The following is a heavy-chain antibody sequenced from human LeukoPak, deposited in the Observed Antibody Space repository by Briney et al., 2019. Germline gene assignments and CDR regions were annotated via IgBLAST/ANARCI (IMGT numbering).Heavy chain of an antibody. CDR2: TNTYNDNT. V-gene: IGHV1-18*01. J-gene: IGHJ4*02. CDR1: GYTFNRYG. CDR3: ARSPQLSGYDFDY. D-gene: IGHD5-12*01. Sequence: ASVTVSCKASGYTFNRYGISWVRQAPGQGLEWMGWTNTYNDNTKYAQRVQGRVTLTTDTATRTAYMELRSLKSDDTAVYYCARSPQLSGYDFDYWGQGTLVTVSS.